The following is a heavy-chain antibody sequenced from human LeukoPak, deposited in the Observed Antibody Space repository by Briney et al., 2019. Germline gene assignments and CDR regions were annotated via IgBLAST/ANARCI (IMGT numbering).Heavy chain of an antibody. CDR3: ARVLICSSTSCYYYFDY. V-gene: IGHV1-2*02. CDR2: INPNSGGT. Sequence: GASVKVSCKASGYTFTGYYMHWVRQAPGQGLEWMGWINPNSGGTNYAQKFQGRVTMTRDTSISTAYMELSRLRSDDTAVYYCARVLICSSTSCYYYFDYGAKEPLVTVSS. D-gene: IGHD2-2*01. CDR1: GYTFTGYY. J-gene: IGHJ4*01.